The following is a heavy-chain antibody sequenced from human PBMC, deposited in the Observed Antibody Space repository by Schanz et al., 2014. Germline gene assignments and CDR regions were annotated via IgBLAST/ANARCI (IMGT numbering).Heavy chain of an antibody. CDR2: VSHGGTYI. J-gene: IGHJ4*02. CDR1: GFTFSSYS. Sequence: EVQLVESGGGLVTPGESLRLSCAASGFTFSSYSMNWVRQAPGKGLEWVSSVSHGGTYIYYADSVKGRFTISRDNAKNSLYLQMNSLRAEDTAVYYCAREKRRTEVVLDHWGQGTLVTVS. V-gene: IGHV3-21*04. CDR3: AREKRRTEVVLDH.